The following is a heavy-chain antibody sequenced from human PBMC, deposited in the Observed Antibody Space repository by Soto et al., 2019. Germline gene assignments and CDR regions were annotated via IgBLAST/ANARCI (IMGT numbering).Heavy chain of an antibody. CDR3: GIDYTNNWCFDY. J-gene: IGHJ4*02. Sequence: QVQLVESGGGVVQPGSSLRLSCAASGFSFSSSVMHWVRQAPGKGLEWVTVISSDESQKFYADSVKGRFTVSRDNSKGTLYLQMNSLRTDDTAVYYWGIDYTNNWCFDYWGQGVLVTVSS. V-gene: IGHV3-30*03. CDR2: ISSDESQK. CDR1: GFSFSSSV. D-gene: IGHD1-1*01.